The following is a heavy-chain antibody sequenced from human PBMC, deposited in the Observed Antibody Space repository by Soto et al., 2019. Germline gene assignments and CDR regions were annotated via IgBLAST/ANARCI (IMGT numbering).Heavy chain of an antibody. CDR3: ARDFHQQWLVPGGGD. J-gene: IGHJ4*02. Sequence: QVQLVESGGGVVQPGRSLRLSCAASGFTFSSYAMHWVRQAPGKGLEWVAVISYDGSNKYYADSVKGRFTISRDNSKNTLYQQMNSLRAEDTAVYYCARDFHQQWLVPGGGDWGQGTLVTVSS. V-gene: IGHV3-30-3*01. CDR1: GFTFSSYA. D-gene: IGHD6-19*01. CDR2: ISYDGSNK.